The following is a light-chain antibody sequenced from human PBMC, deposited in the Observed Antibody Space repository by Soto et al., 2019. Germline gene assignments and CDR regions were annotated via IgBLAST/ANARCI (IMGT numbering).Light chain of an antibody. V-gene: IGKV1-5*01. CDR2: DAS. Sequence: DIQMTQSPSTLSASVGDRVTITCRASQSISSWLAWYQQKPGKALKLLIYDASSLESGVPSRFSGSGSGTELTLTISSLQPDDFATYYCQQYNSYWTFGQGTKVDIK. CDR3: QQYNSYWT. CDR1: QSISSW. J-gene: IGKJ1*01.